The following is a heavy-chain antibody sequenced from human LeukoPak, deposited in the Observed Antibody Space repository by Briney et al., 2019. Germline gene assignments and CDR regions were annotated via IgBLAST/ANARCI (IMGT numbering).Heavy chain of an antibody. CDR1: GFTFSSND. Sequence: PGRSLRLSCAASGFTFSSNDMHWVRQTPGAGLEWVAAVSSDGSNKYYADSVKGRFAISRDNSKNTLYLRMNSLRAEDTAVFYCARNYLGLTWGQGTLVTVSS. V-gene: IGHV3-30*09. CDR2: VSSDGSNK. J-gene: IGHJ5*02. CDR3: ARNYLGLT. D-gene: IGHD5-24*01.